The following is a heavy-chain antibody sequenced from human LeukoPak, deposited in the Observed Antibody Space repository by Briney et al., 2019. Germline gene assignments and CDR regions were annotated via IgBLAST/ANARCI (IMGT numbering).Heavy chain of an antibody. CDR1: GGSISSYY. J-gene: IGHJ4*02. D-gene: IGHD3-22*01. V-gene: IGHV4-59*01. Sequence: SETLSLTCSVSGGSISSYYWSWIRQPPGKGLEWIGYIYYSGSTNYNPSLKSRVTISVDTSKNQFSLKLSSVTAADTAVYYCARAAINYYDSSGFEYWGQGTLVTVSS. CDR2: IYYSGST. CDR3: ARAAINYYDSSGFEY.